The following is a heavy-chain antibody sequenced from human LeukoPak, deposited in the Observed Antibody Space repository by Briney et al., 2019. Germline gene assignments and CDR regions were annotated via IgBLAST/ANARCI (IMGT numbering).Heavy chain of an antibody. CDR1: GFIFSSYG. CDR3: AKDRTTYYYDSSGYYPDAFDI. D-gene: IGHD3-22*01. V-gene: IGHV3-30*18. CDR2: ISSDGRNK. J-gene: IGHJ3*02. Sequence: PGGSLRLSCAASGFIFSSYGMHWVRQAPGKGREGVAVISSDGRNKYYADSVKRRFTISRDNSKNTLYLQMTSLRAEDMAMYYCAKDRTTYYYDSSGYYPDAFDICGQGTMVTVSS.